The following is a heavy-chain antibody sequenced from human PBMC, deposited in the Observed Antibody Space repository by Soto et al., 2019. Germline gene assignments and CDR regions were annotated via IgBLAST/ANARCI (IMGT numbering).Heavy chain of an antibody. Sequence: SETLSLTCTVSGGSISSSSYYWGWIRQPPGKGLEWIGSIYYSGSTYYNPSLKSRVTISVDTSKNQFSLKLSSVTAADTAVYYCARCRGPRDYVWGSYRPLGDFDYWGQGTLVTVSS. CDR3: ARCRGPRDYVWGSYRPLGDFDY. CDR1: GGSISSSSYY. J-gene: IGHJ4*02. D-gene: IGHD3-16*02. CDR2: IYYSGST. V-gene: IGHV4-39*01.